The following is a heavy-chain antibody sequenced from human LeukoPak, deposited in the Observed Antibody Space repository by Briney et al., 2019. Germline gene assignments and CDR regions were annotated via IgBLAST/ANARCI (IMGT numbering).Heavy chain of an antibody. Sequence: SETLSLTCTVSGGSISSGGYYWRWIRRHPGKGREWIGYIYYSGSTYYNPSLKSRVSISLDTSKSQFSLRLSSVTAADTAVYYCAREVAAAAMDFWGQGTLVTVSS. CDR2: IYYSGST. CDR1: GGSISSGGYY. V-gene: IGHV4-31*03. D-gene: IGHD2-2*01. CDR3: AREVAAAAMDF. J-gene: IGHJ4*02.